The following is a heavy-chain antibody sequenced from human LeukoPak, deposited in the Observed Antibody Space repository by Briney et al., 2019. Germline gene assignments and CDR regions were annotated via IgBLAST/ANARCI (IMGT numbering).Heavy chain of an antibody. V-gene: IGHV3-23*01. CDR3: AKEHDYSNAAPEWGFDS. D-gene: IGHD3-3*01. CDR2: ISGSSSHT. Sequence: PGGSLRLSCAASGFPFSIYAMSWVRQAPGRGLEWVSGISGSSSHTLDADSVRGRFTISRDNTRNTLYLHMNSLTAEDTALYYCAKEHDYSNAAPEWGFDSWGRGTLVTVSS. CDR1: GFPFSIYA. J-gene: IGHJ4*02.